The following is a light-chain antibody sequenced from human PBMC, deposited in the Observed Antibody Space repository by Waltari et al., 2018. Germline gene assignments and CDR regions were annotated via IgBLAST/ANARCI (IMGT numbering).Light chain of an antibody. CDR1: SSNIGGGYY. CDR3: SAWDTSLSTVL. V-gene: IGLV1-40*01. J-gene: IGLJ7*01. Sequence: QSVLTQPPSASGAPGQRVTISCTGSSSNIGGGYYVSWYQQFPGTAPKVLIYENNKRPSGVSDRFSGSKSGASASLTITGLQSEDETDYYCSAWDTSLSTVLFGGGTRLTVL. CDR2: ENN.